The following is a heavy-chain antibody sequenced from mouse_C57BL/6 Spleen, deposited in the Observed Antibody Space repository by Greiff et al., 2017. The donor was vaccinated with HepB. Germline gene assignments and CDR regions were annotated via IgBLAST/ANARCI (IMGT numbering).Heavy chain of an antibody. V-gene: IGHV1-64*01. Sequence: VQLQQPGAELVKPGASVKLSCKASGYTFTSYWMHWVKQRPGQGLEWIGMIHPNSGSTNYNEKFKSKATLTVDKSSSTAYMQLSSLTSEDSAVYYCARSALTGKYFDVWGTGTTVTVSS. J-gene: IGHJ1*03. D-gene: IGHD4-1*01. CDR3: ARSALTGKYFDV. CDR2: IHPNSGST. CDR1: GYTFTSYW.